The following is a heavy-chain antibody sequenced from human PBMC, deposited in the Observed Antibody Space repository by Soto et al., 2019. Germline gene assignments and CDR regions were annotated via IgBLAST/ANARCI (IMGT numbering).Heavy chain of an antibody. J-gene: IGHJ4*02. CDR3: ARDKITGLFDY. Sequence: QVQLQQWGAGLLKPSETLSLTCAVYGGSFSGYYWTWIRQPPGTGLEWIGEINHSGSTNYNPSLKRPVTLPVDTSKNQVSLKLTSVTAADTAVYYCARDKITGLFDYWGQGTLVTVSS. CDR2: INHSGST. D-gene: IGHD2-8*02. CDR1: GGSFSGYY. V-gene: IGHV4-34*01.